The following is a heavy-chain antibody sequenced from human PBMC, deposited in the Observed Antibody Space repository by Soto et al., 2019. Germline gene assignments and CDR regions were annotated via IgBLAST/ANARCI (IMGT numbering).Heavy chain of an antibody. CDR2: ISSSGSN. Sequence: QVQLQESGPGLVKPSETLSLTCTVSGGSISSYYWSWIRQPPGKRLEWIGHISSSGSNSYNPSLTSRVSISMDTSKNQFSLNLGSVTAADSAVYYCARRIQLDYWGQGTLVTVSS. CDR3: ARRIQLDY. CDR1: GGSISSYY. D-gene: IGHD2-15*01. J-gene: IGHJ4*02. V-gene: IGHV4-59*01.